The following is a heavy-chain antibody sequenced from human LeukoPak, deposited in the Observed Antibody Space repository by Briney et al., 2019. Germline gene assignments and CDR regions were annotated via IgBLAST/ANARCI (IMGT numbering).Heavy chain of an antibody. D-gene: IGHD3-22*01. J-gene: IGHJ4*02. CDR3: ARGLPGNYDSSGYYTDY. CDR1: GGSFSGYY. V-gene: IGHV4-34*01. CDR2: INHSGST. Sequence: TSETLSLTCAVYGGSFSGYYWSWIRQPPGKGLEWIGEINHSGSTNYNPSLKSRVTISVDTSKNQFSLKLSSVTAADTAVYYCARGLPGNYDSSGYYTDYWGQGTLVTVSS.